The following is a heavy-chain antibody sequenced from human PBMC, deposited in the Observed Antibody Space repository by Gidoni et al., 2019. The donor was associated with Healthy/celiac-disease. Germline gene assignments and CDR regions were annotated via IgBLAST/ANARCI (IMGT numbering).Heavy chain of an antibody. CDR2: ISGYGGST. CDR3: AKDRKEGGGYFDY. CDR1: GFTFDDYA. J-gene: IGHJ4*02. Sequence: EVPLVESGGGVVQPGGSLRPDGAASGFTFDDYAMPWVRQSPGKGLECVSLISGYGGSTYYADSVKGRFTISRDNSKNSLYLQMNSLRTEYTALYFCAKDRKEGGGYFDYWGQVTLVTVSS. D-gene: IGHD6-25*01. V-gene: IGHV3-43*02.